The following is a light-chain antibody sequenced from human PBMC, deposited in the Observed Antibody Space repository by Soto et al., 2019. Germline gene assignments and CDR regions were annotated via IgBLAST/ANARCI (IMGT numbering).Light chain of an antibody. Sequence: EIVLTQSPGTLSLSPGERATLSCRASQSVSSSYLAWYQQKPGQAPRLLIYGASSRATGIPDRFSGSGSGTDFTLTISRLEPEDFAVYYCQQYCSSTLTFGCGTKLEIK. CDR2: GAS. CDR1: QSVSSSY. V-gene: IGKV3-20*01. J-gene: IGKJ4*01. CDR3: QQYCSSTLT.